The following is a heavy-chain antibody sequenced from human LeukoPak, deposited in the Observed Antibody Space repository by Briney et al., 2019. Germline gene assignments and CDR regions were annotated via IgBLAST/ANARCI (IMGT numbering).Heavy chain of an antibody. CDR1: GFTFSTYG. CDR2: ISYDGSNK. CDR3: ARDRMDFWSGYSDY. D-gene: IGHD3-3*01. V-gene: IGHV3-30*03. Sequence: PGGSLRLSCAASGFTFSTYGMHWVRQAPGKGLEWVAVISYDGSNKYYADSVKGRFTISRDNSKNTLYLQMNSLRAEDTAVYYCARDRMDFWSGYSDYWGQGTLVTVSS. J-gene: IGHJ4*02.